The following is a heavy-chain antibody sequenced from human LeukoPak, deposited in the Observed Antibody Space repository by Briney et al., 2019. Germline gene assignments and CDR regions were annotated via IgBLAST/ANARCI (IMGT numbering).Heavy chain of an antibody. D-gene: IGHD4-17*01. CDR1: GFTFSSYA. V-gene: IGHV3-64*01. CDR3: AREVYGDYDMDV. Sequence: GGSLRLSCAASGFTFSSYAMHWVRQAPGKGLEYVSAINNNGNSTYYANSVKGRFTISRDNSKNTLYLQMGNLRGEDMAVYYCAREVYGDYDMDVWGRGTTVIVSS. J-gene: IGHJ6*02. CDR2: INNNGNST.